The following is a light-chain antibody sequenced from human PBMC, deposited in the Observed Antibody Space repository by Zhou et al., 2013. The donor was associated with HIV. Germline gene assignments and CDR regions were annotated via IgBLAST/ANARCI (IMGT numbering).Light chain of an antibody. CDR2: DAS. J-gene: IGKJ4*01. CDR3: QQHDNLPLT. Sequence: HITQSPASLSASTGDRVTITCRASQDVGAYLAWYQQKPGKAPKLLIYDASNLETGVPSTFSGSGSGTDFTFTISSLQPEDIATYYCQQHDNLPLTFGGGTKVEIK. CDR1: QDVGAY. V-gene: IGKV1-33*01.